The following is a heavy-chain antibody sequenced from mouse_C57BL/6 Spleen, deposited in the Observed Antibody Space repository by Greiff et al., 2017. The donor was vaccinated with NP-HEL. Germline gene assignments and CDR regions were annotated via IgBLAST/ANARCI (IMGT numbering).Heavy chain of an antibody. CDR2: IYPRSGNP. V-gene: IGHV1-81*01. D-gene: IGHD3-2*02. CDR3: ARAGAQAPYYAMDY. Sequence: QVQLQQSGAELARPGASVKLSCKASGYTFTSYGISWVKQRTGQGLEWIGEIYPRSGNPYYNAKFKGKATLTADKSSSTAYMELRSLTSEDSAVYFCARAGAQAPYYAMDYWGQGTSVTVSS. J-gene: IGHJ4*01. CDR1: GYTFTSYG.